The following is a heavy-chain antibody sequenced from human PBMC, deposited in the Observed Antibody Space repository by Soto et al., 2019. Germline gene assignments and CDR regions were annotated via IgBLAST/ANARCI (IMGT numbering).Heavy chain of an antibody. CDR1: GYTFTSYG. Sequence: ASVKVSCKASGYTFTSYGISWVRQAPGQGLEWMGWISAYNGNTNYAQKLQGRVTMTTDTPTSTAYMELRSLRSDDTAVYYCARDLGYCSGGSCQYWGQGTLVTVSS. J-gene: IGHJ4*02. CDR2: ISAYNGNT. V-gene: IGHV1-18*01. D-gene: IGHD2-15*01. CDR3: ARDLGYCSGGSCQY.